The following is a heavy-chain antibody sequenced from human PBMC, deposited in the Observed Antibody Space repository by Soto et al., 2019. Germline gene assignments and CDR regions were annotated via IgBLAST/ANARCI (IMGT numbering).Heavy chain of an antibody. J-gene: IGHJ5*02. CDR3: ARNDESGGSCCWFDP. V-gene: IGHV4-4*02. CDR2: ISHSGST. D-gene: IGHD2-15*01. CDR1: GGSISGDNW. Sequence: QVQLQESGPGLVKPSGTLSITCAVSGGSISGDNWWSWVRQSPGKGLEWVGEISHSGSTNYNPSLKSRVTISGDKSKNQFSLNLNSVTAADTAVYYCARNDESGGSCCWFDPWGQGTLVTVSS.